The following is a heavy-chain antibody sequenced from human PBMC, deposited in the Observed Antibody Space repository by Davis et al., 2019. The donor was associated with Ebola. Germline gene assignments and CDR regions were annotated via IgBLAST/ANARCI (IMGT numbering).Heavy chain of an antibody. J-gene: IGHJ6*02. CDR2: INSDGSST. V-gene: IGHV3-74*01. CDR3: AKVLQATNILATTYYYYALDV. CDR1: GSTFSDYW. D-gene: IGHD5-12*01. Sequence: HTGGSLRLSCAASGSTFSDYWMHWVRQAPGKGLVWVSRINSDGSSTNYADSVKGRFTISRDNAKNTLYLQMNSLRAEDTAVYYCAKVLQATNILATTYYYYALDVWGQGTTVTVS.